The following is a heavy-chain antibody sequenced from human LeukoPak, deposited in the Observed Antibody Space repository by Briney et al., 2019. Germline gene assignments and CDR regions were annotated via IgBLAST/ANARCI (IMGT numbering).Heavy chain of an antibody. CDR2: IYYSGST. CDR1: GGSVSSGDYY. Sequence: SQTLSLTCTVSGGSVSSGDYYWSWIRQPPGKGLEWIGSIYYSGSTYYSPSLKSRVTISVDTSKNQFSLNLSSVTAADTAVYYCARDTETPGIAADWGQGTLVTVSS. CDR3: ARDTETPGIAAD. D-gene: IGHD6-13*01. V-gene: IGHV4-39*07. J-gene: IGHJ4*02.